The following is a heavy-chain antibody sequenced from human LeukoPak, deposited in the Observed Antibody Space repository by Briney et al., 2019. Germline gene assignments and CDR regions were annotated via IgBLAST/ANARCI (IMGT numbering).Heavy chain of an antibody. CDR3: ARVGYSSGWCADY. CDR2: INPNSGGT. Sequence: ASVKVSCKASGYTFTGYYMHWVRQAPGQGLEWMGWINPNSGGTNYAQKFQGRVTMTRDTSISTAYMELSGLRSDDTAVYYCARVGYSSGWCADYWGQGTLVTVSS. J-gene: IGHJ4*02. CDR1: GYTFTGYY. V-gene: IGHV1-2*02. D-gene: IGHD6-19*01.